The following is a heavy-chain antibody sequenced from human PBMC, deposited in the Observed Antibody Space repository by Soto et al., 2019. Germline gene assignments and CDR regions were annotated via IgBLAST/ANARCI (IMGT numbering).Heavy chain of an antibody. Sequence: ASVKVSCKVSGYTLTELSMHWVRQAPGKGLEWMGGFDPEDGETIYAQKFQGRVTMTEDTSTDTAYMELSSLRSEDTAVYYCAYRGLFGFYFDYWGQGTLVTVSS. D-gene: IGHD2-21*01. CDR3: AYRGLFGFYFDY. CDR2: FDPEDGET. CDR1: GYTLTELS. V-gene: IGHV1-24*01. J-gene: IGHJ4*02.